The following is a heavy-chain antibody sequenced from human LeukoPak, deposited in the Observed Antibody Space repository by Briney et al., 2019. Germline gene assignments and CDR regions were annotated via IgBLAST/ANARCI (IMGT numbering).Heavy chain of an antibody. D-gene: IGHD3-10*01. CDR2: ISWNSGSI. V-gene: IGHV3-9*01. CDR1: GFTFDDYA. J-gene: IGHJ5*02. CDR3: AKDMIWFGELSGGWFDP. Sequence: GRSLRLSCAASGFTFDDYAMHWVRQAPGKGLEWVSGISWNSGSIGYADSVKGRFTISRDNAKNSLYLQMSSLRAEDTALYYCAKDMIWFGELSGGWFDPWGQGTLVTVSS.